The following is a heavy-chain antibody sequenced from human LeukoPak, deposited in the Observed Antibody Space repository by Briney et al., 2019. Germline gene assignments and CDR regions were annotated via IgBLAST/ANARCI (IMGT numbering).Heavy chain of an antibody. V-gene: IGHV3-53*04. Sequence: GGSLRLSCAASGFTVSSNYMSWLRQAPGKGLEWVSVIYSGGGTYYADSVKGRYTISRHNSKNTLYLQMNSLRAEDTAVYYCAREGYGILTGYWFDYWGQGTLVTVSS. J-gene: IGHJ4*02. D-gene: IGHD3-9*01. CDR1: GFTVSSNY. CDR3: AREGYGILTGYWFDY. CDR2: IYSGGGT.